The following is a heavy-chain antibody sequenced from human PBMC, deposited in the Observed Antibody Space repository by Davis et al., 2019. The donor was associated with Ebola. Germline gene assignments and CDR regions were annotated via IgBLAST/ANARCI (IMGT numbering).Heavy chain of an antibody. CDR1: GFSFSTYA. Sequence: PGGSLRLSCAASGFSFSTYAMHWVRQPPGKGLEWVAVMSHDGTTEFYADSVKGRLTISRDNSNNTLYLHMTNVRSEDTAVYFCARDRWGHIGSYLVAWGQGTRVTVSS. V-gene: IGHV3-30*01. CDR2: MSHDGTTE. J-gene: IGHJ5*02. CDR3: ARDRWGHIGSYLVA. D-gene: IGHD3-10*01.